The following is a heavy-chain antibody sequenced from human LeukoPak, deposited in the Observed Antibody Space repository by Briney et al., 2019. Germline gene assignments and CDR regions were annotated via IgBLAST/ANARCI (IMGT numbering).Heavy chain of an antibody. D-gene: IGHD3-9*01. Sequence: GGSLRLSCAASGFTFNDYWMTWVRQAPGKGLEWVANIKHDGSEKYYVDSVKGRFTISRDNAKNSLYLQMNSLRAGDTAVYYCARDWYYDILTAFDYWGQGTLVTVSS. CDR3: ARDWYYDILTAFDY. J-gene: IGHJ4*02. CDR2: IKHDGSEK. V-gene: IGHV3-7*01. CDR1: GFTFNDYW.